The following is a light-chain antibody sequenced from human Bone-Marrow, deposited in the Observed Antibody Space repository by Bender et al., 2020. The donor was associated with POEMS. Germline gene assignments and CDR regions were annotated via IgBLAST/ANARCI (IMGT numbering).Light chain of an antibody. Sequence: QSVLTQPASVSGSPGQSITISCTGTSSDVGSYVLVSWYQQHPGKAPKLLIYEATNRPSGISNRFSGSWSGNTASLTISGLQAEDEAEYFCCSYAGSNVVVFGGGTKLTVL. V-gene: IGLV2-23*01. CDR1: SSDVGSYVL. CDR3: CSYAGSNVVV. CDR2: EAT. J-gene: IGLJ2*01.